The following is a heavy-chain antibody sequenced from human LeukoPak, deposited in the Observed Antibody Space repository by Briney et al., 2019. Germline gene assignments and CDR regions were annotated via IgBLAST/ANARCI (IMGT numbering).Heavy chain of an antibody. CDR1: GFTFSSCW. CDR2: IKQDGSEK. J-gene: IGHJ3*02. V-gene: IGHV3-7*01. CDR3: ARWCSMGTVLRFLEWHAFDI. Sequence: GGSLRLSCAASGFTFSSCWMSWVRQAPGKGLEWVANIKQDGSEKYYVDSGKGRLTISRDNAKNSLYLQMNSLRAEDTAVYYCARWCSMGTVLRFLEWHAFDIWGQGTMVTVSS. D-gene: IGHD3-3*01.